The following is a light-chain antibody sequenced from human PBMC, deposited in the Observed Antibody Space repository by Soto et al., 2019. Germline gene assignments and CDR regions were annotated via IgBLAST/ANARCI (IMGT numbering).Light chain of an antibody. V-gene: IGKV3-20*01. Sequence: EIVLTQSPDTLSLSPGERATLSCRASQSVSSSYLAWYQQKPGQAPRLLIYGASSRATGIPYRFSGSGSGTDFTLTISRLEPEDFAVYYCHQYDSSPLTFGGGTKVEIK. CDR3: HQYDSSPLT. CDR1: QSVSSSY. J-gene: IGKJ4*01. CDR2: GAS.